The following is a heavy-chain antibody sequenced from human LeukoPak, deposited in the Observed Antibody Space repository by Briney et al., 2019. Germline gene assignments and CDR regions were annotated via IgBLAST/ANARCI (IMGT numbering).Heavy chain of an antibody. V-gene: IGHV3-66*01. J-gene: IGHJ4*02. Sequence: GGSLRLSCAASGFTVSSNYMSWVRQAPGKGLEWVSVIYSGGSTYYADSVKGRFTISRDNSKNTLYLQRNSLRAEDTAVYYCARMNKPRSYPLYYFDYWGQGTLVTVSS. D-gene: IGHD1/OR15-1a*01. CDR2: IYSGGST. CDR3: ARMNKPRSYPLYYFDY. CDR1: GFTVSSNY.